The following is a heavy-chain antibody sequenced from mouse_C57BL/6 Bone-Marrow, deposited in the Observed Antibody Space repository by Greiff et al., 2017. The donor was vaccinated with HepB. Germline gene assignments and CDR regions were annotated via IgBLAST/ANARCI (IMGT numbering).Heavy chain of an antibody. J-gene: IGHJ3*01. CDR1: GFTFNTYA. CDR3: VGGMSWFAY. Sequence: EVQLVESGGGLVQPKGSLKLSCAASGFTFNTYAMHWVRQAPGKGLEWVARIRSKSSNYATYYADSVKDRFTISRDDSQSMLYLQMNNLKTEDTAIDYCVGGMSWFAYWGQGTLVTVSA. D-gene: IGHD2-10*02. CDR2: IRSKSSNYAT. V-gene: IGHV10-3*01.